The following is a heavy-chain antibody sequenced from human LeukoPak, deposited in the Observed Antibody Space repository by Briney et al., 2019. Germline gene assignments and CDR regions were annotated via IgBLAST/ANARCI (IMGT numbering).Heavy chain of an antibody. J-gene: IGHJ4*02. CDR3: ARGTLWFGLGHLDY. V-gene: IGHV3-30*04. CDR1: GFTFSSYA. D-gene: IGHD3-10*01. CDR2: ISYDGSNK. Sequence: GRSLRLSCAASGFTFSSYAMHWVRQAPGKGQEWVAVISYDGSNKYYADSVKGRFTISRDNSKNTLYLQMNSLRAEDTAVYYCARGTLWFGLGHLDYWGQGTLVTVSS.